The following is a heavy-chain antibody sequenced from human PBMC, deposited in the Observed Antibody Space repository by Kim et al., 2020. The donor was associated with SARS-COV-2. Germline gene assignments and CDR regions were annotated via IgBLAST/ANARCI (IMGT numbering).Heavy chain of an antibody. V-gene: IGHV3-43*01. Sequence: VKGRFTISRDNSKNSLYLQMNSLRTEDTALYYCAKDLVGSSSFLFYGMDVWGQGTTVTVSS. CDR3: AKDLVGSSSFLFYGMDV. D-gene: IGHD6-13*01. J-gene: IGHJ6*02.